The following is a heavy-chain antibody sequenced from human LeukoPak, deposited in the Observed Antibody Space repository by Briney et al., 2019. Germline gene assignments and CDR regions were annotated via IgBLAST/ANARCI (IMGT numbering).Heavy chain of an antibody. CDR3: ARDLDYFGSSSLDN. D-gene: IGHD3-10*01. J-gene: IGHJ4*02. CDR2: INPNSGGT. CDR1: GGTFSSYA. Sequence: ASVKVSCKASGGTFSSYAISWVRQAPGQGLEWMGWINPNSGGTNYAQKFQGRVIMTRDTSTSTVYMDLSSLTSDDTAVYYCARDLDYFGSSSLDNWGQGTLVTVS. V-gene: IGHV1-2*02.